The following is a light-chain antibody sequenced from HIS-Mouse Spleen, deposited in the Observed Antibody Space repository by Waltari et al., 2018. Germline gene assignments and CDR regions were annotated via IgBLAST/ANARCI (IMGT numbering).Light chain of an antibody. V-gene: IGLV2-14*01. CDR1: SSAVGGYNS. CDR2: EVS. CDR3: SSYTSSSTLGVV. J-gene: IGLJ2*01. Sequence: QSALTQPASVSGSPGQSLTISCTGPSSAVGGYNSVSWYQQHPGKAPQLMIYEVSHRPSGVSNRFSGSKSGNTASLTISGLQAEDEADYYCSSYTSSSTLGVVFGGGTKLTVL.